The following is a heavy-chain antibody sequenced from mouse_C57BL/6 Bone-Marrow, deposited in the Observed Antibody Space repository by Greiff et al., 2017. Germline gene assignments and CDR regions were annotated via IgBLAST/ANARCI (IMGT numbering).Heavy chain of an antibody. D-gene: IGHD2-10*01. CDR3: ARGTTYSFAY. J-gene: IGHJ3*01. V-gene: IGHV3-6*01. CDR1: GYSITSGYY. CDR2: ISYDGSN. Sequence: EVKLQESGPGLVKPSQSLSLTCSVTGYSITSGYYWNWIRQFPGNKLEWMGYISYDGSNNSNPSLKNRISITRDPTKHQFFLKLNSVTTEDTATYYCARGTTYSFAYWGQGTLVTVSA.